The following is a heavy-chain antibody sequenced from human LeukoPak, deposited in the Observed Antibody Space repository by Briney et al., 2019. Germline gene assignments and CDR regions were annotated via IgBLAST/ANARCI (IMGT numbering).Heavy chain of an antibody. J-gene: IGHJ4*02. Sequence: GGALRLSCAASGFTFSSYSMNWVRQAPGKGLEWVSSIDTSSRYIYYGDSVKGRFTISRDNAKNSLYLQMNSLRAEDTAVYYCARDKIVGATYFDYWGQGTLVTVSS. V-gene: IGHV3-21*01. CDR1: GFTFSSYS. D-gene: IGHD1-26*01. CDR3: ARDKIVGATYFDY. CDR2: IDTSSRYI.